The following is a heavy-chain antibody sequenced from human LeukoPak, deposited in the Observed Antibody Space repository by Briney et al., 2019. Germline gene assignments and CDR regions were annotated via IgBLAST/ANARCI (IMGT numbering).Heavy chain of an antibody. D-gene: IGHD3-22*01. J-gene: IGHJ4*02. CDR2: IYTSGST. Sequence: SETLSLTCTVSGGSISSGSYYWSWIRQPAGKGLEWIGRIYTSGSTNYNPSLKSRVTISLDTSKNQFSLKLSSVTAADTAVYYCARPSQYYYDSSFDYWGQGTLVTVSS. CDR1: GGSISSGSYY. V-gene: IGHV4-61*02. CDR3: ARPSQYYYDSSFDY.